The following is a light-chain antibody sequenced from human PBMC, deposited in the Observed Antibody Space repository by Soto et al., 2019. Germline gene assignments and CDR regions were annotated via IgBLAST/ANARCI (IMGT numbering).Light chain of an antibody. CDR2: GAS. CDR1: QSVGSSY. CDR3: QQYGSSPRT. J-gene: IGKJ1*01. V-gene: IGKV3-20*01. Sequence: EIVLTQSPGTLSLSPGERATLSCRASQSVGSSYLAWYQQKPVQAPRLPIYGASSRATGIPDSFSGSGSGTDFTLTIGRLEPEDFAVYYCQQYGSSPRTFGQGTEVEIK.